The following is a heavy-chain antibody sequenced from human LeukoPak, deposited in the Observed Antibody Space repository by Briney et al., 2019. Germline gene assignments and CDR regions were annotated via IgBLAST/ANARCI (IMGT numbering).Heavy chain of an antibody. J-gene: IGHJ4*02. V-gene: IGHV4-34*01. D-gene: IGHD3-16*01. CDR2: INQSGST. CDR3: ARGRLGDPGSPFDY. Sequence: SETLSLTCAVYGGSFSGYYWSWIRQPPGKGLEWIGEINQSGSTNYKWSLKSRVTISLDTSKNQFSLKLSSVTAADMAVYYCARGRLGDPGSPFDYWGQGTLVTVSS. CDR1: GGSFSGYY.